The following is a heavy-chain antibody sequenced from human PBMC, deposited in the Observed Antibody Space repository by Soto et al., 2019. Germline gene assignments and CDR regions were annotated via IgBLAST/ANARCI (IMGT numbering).Heavy chain of an antibody. D-gene: IGHD6-13*01. Sequence: PSETLSLTCAVSGGSISSSNWWSWVRQPPGKGLEWIGEIYHSGSTNYNPSLKSRVTISVDKSKNQFSLKLSYVTAADTAVYYCARVSAAGTYFDYWGQGTLVTVSS. J-gene: IGHJ4*02. CDR1: GGSISSSNW. V-gene: IGHV4-4*02. CDR3: ARVSAAGTYFDY. CDR2: IYHSGST.